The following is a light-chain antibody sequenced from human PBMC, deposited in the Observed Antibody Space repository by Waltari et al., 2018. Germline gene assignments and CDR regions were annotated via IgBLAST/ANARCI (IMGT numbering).Light chain of an antibody. CDR2: WAA. CDR1: QSVLYSSNNKNY. J-gene: IGKJ2*01. Sequence: DIVMTQSPDSLAVSLGERATINCKSSQSVLYSSNNKNYLAWYQPKPGQPPKLLIYWAATREFGVPDRFSGSGSWTDFTLTISSLQAEDVAVYYCQQYYSTPYTFGQGTKLEIK. CDR3: QQYYSTPYT. V-gene: IGKV4-1*01.